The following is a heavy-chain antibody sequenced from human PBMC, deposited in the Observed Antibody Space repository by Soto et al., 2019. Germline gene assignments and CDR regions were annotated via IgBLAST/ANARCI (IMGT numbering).Heavy chain of an antibody. D-gene: IGHD5-12*01. Sequence: PGGSLRLSCAASGFSVRNIFMSWVRQAPGKGLEWVSTMSSDGNTYYAESVKGRFTISRDSSKNTLWLQMNSLRVDDTAVYYCARDHAFGGYDYRGQGTLVTVSS. CDR2: MSSDGNT. CDR3: ARDHAFGGYDY. CDR1: GFSVRNIF. V-gene: IGHV3-53*01. J-gene: IGHJ4*02.